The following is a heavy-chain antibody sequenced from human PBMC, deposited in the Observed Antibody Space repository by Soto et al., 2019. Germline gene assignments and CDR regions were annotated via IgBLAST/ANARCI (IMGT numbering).Heavy chain of an antibody. V-gene: IGHV4-59*08. CDR2: IYYSGST. J-gene: IGHJ4*02. CDR1: GCSISSYY. Sequence: QVQLQESGPGLVKPSETLSLTCTVSGCSISSYYWSWIRQPPGKGLEWIGYIYYSGSTNYNPSLQSRVTISVDTSKNQFSLKLSSVTAADTAVYYCARHHDSWGQGTLVTVSS. CDR3: ARHHDS.